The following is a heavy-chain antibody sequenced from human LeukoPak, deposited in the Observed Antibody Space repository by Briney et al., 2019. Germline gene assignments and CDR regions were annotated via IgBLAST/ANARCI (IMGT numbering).Heavy chain of an antibody. CDR1: GFMFSNYA. D-gene: IGHD5-24*01. V-gene: IGHV3-64D*06. J-gene: IGHJ4*02. CDR3: VTMATVSIFPDY. CDR2: ISNDAGRM. Sequence: GGSLRLSCSASGFMFSNYAMHWVRQAPGKGLEYVSAISNDAGRMYYADSVKGRFTISRDNSRNMVYLLMTSLRAEDTALYYCVTMATVSIFPDYWGQGTLVTVSS.